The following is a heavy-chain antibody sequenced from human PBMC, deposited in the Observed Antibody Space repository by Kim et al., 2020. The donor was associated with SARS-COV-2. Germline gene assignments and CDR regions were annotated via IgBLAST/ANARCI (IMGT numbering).Heavy chain of an antibody. CDR2: T. J-gene: IGHJ6*02. CDR3: ARSYYYYGMDV. Sequence: TNYAQKFQGRVTMTRDTSISTAYMELSRLRSDDTAVYYCARSYYYYGMDVWGQGTTVTVSS. V-gene: IGHV1-2*02.